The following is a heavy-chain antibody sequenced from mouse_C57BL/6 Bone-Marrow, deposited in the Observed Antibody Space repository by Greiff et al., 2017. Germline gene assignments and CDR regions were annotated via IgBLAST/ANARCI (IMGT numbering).Heavy chain of an antibody. CDR1: GYTFTEYT. J-gene: IGHJ4*01. D-gene: IGHD1-1*01. V-gene: IGHV1-62-2*01. CDR3: ARHEDRRATVVGAMDY. CDR2: FYPGSGSI. Sequence: LQESGAELVKPGASVKLSCKASGYTFTEYTIHWVKQRSGQGLEWIGWFYPGSGSIKYNEKFKDKATLTADKSSSTVYMELSRLTSEDSAVYFCARHEDRRATVVGAMDYWGQGTSVTVSS.